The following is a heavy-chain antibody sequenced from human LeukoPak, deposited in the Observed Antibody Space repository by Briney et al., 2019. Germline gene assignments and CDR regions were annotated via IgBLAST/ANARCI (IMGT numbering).Heavy chain of an antibody. CDR3: ARVYDSSGYYGYWYYYGMDV. CDR1: GGFFSGYY. J-gene: IGHJ6*02. D-gene: IGHD3-22*01. Sequence: PSETLSLTCAVYGGFFSGYYWSWIRQPPGKGLEWIGEINHSGSTNYNPSLKSRVTISVDTSKNQFSLKLSSVTAADTAVYYCARVYDSSGYYGYWYYYGMDVWGQGTTVTVSS. CDR2: INHSGST. V-gene: IGHV4-34*01.